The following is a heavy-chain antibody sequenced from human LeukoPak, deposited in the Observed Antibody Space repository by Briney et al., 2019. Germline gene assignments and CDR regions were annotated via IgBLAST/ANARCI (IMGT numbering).Heavy chain of an antibody. CDR2: ISAYNGNT. Sequence: ASVKVSCKASGYTFTSYGISWVRQAPGQGLEWMGWISAYNGNTNYAQKLRGRVTMTTDTSTSTAYMELRSLRSDDTAVYYCARDSVSWHDIVLMVYASYYYYGMDVWGQGTTVTVSS. V-gene: IGHV1-18*01. J-gene: IGHJ6*02. CDR1: GYTFTSYG. D-gene: IGHD2-8*01. CDR3: ARDSVSWHDIVLMVYASYYYYGMDV.